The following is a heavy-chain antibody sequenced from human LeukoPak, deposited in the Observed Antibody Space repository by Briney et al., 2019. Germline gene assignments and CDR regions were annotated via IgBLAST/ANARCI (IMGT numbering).Heavy chain of an antibody. D-gene: IGHD4-17*01. V-gene: IGHV3-48*02. CDR1: GFTFSSDS. CDR3: ARDLTSVPTR. J-gene: IGHJ4*02. Sequence: GGCLRLSCAGSGFTFSSDSMNWVRQAPGKGLEWVSYISSSGNTKHYVDSVKGRFTISRDNAKNSVYLQMNSLRNEDTAVYYCARDLTSVPTRWGQGTLVTVSS. CDR2: ISSSGNTK.